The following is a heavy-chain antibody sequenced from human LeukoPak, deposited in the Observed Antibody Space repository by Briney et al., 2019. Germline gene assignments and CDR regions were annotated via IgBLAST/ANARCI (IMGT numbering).Heavy chain of an antibody. Sequence: PGGSLRLSCAASGFTFSSYWMSWVRQAPGKGLEWVANIKQDGSEKYYVDSVKGRFTISRDNAKNSLYLQMNSLRAEDTAVYYCARAWGGQLLTIVWDYWGQGTLVTVSS. V-gene: IGHV3-7*01. CDR2: IKQDGSEK. D-gene: IGHD2/OR15-2a*01. CDR1: GFTFSSYW. CDR3: ARAWGGQLLTIVWDY. J-gene: IGHJ4*02.